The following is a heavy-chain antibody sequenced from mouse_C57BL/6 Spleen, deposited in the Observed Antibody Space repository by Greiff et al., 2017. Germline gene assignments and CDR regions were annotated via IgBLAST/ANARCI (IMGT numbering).Heavy chain of an antibody. D-gene: IGHD4-1*01. J-gene: IGHJ1*03. Sequence: VQLQQSGPELVKPGASVKMSCKASGYTFTDYNMHWVKQSHGKSLEWIGYINPNNGGTSYNQKFKGKATLTVNKSSSTAYMELRSLTSEDSAVYYCSRGELGRGYFDVWGTGTTVTVSS. CDR3: SRGELGRGYFDV. V-gene: IGHV1-22*01. CDR2: INPNNGGT. CDR1: GYTFTDYN.